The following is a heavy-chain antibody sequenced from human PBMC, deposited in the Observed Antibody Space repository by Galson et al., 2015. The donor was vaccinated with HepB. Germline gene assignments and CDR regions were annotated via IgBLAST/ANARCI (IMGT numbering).Heavy chain of an antibody. CDR1: GFTFDDYA. V-gene: IGHV3-9*01. J-gene: IGHJ6*02. D-gene: IGHD3-3*01. CDR3: AKDIRPTYYDFWSGYSILYGMDV. CDR2: ISWNSGNI. Sequence: SLRLSCAASGFTFDDYAMHWVRQAPGKGLEWVSGISWNSGNIGYADSVKGRFTISRDNSKNTLYLQMNSLRAEDTAVYYCAKDIRPTYYDFWSGYSILYGMDVWGQGTTVTVSS.